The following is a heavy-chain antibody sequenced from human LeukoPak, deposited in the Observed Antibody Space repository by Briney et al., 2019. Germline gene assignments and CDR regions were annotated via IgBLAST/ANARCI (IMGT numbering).Heavy chain of an antibody. D-gene: IGHD5-12*01. CDR1: GFSITDSF. V-gene: IGHV3-53*01. CDR2: MSRGGGT. CDR3: ARGRAETTIFDY. J-gene: IGHJ4*02. Sequence: GSLRLSCAASGFSITDSFMAWVRQAPGKGLQWVSHMSRGGGTEDAASVKGRFTVSRDTAKNIFYLQMSSLRAEDTAMYFCARGRAETTIFDYWGQGALVTVSS.